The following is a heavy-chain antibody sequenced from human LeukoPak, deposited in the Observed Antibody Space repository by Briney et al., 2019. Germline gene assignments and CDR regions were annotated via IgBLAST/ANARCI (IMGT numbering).Heavy chain of an antibody. CDR1: GFTFSNNG. Sequence: GGPLRLSCAASGFTFSNNGMTWVRQAPGKGMEWVTGISDGGDTTYDGGSVKGRFTVSRDNSKNILYLQMNSLRAEDTAIYYCAKTQGFFDHWGQGSLVTVSS. CDR3: AKTQGFFDH. CDR2: ISDGGDTT. V-gene: IGHV3-23*01. J-gene: IGHJ4*02.